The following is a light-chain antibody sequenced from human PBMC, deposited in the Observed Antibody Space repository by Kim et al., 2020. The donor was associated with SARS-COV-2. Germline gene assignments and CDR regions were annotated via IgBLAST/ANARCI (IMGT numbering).Light chain of an antibody. CDR1: QSVINNY. CDR3: QQYGNSPWT. Sequence: SPGDRATLSCRASQSVINNYLAWYQQKPGQAPRLLMYDASTRATDIPDSFSGSGSGTDFTLTISRLEPEDFAVYYCQQYGNSPWTFGQGTKLDIK. CDR2: DAS. V-gene: IGKV3-20*01. J-gene: IGKJ1*01.